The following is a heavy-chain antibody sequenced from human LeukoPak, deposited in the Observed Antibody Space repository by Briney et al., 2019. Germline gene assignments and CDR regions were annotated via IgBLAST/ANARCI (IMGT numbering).Heavy chain of an antibody. D-gene: IGHD6-6*01. V-gene: IGHV3-23*01. Sequence: GGSLRLSCAASGFTFSSYAMSWVRQAPGKGLEWVSAISGSGGSTYYADSVKGRFTISRDNSKNTLYLQMNSLRAEDTAVYYCAKAPTRPTCYSSSPDYFDYWGQGTLVTVSS. CDR1: GFTFSSYA. CDR3: AKAPTRPTCYSSSPDYFDY. CDR2: ISGSGGST. J-gene: IGHJ4*02.